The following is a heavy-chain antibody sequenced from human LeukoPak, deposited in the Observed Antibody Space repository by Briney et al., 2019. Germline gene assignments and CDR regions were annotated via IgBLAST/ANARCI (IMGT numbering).Heavy chain of an antibody. Sequence: GGSLRLSCAASGFTFSSYSMNWVRQAPGKGLEWVSSISSSSSYIYYADLVKGRFTISRDNAKNSLYLQMNSLRAEDTAVYYCARPGSYSGGFDYWGQGTLVTVSS. V-gene: IGHV3-21*01. J-gene: IGHJ4*02. D-gene: IGHD3-10*01. CDR1: GFTFSSYS. CDR2: ISSSSSYI. CDR3: ARPGSYSGGFDY.